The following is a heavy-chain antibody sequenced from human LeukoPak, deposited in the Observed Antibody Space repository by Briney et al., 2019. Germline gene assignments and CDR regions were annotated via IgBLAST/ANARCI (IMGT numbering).Heavy chain of an antibody. D-gene: IGHD5-18*01. CDR1: GFTFSSHW. Sequence: GGSLRLSCAASGFTFSSHWMHWVRQAPGKGLVWVSRINSDGSSISYADSVKGRFTISRDNAKNTLYLQMNSLRAEDTAVYYCARDLQLWTTRDTRGGARVGYWGQGTLVTVSS. CDR3: ARDLQLWTTRDTRGGARVGY. V-gene: IGHV3-74*01. CDR2: INSDGSSI. J-gene: IGHJ4*02.